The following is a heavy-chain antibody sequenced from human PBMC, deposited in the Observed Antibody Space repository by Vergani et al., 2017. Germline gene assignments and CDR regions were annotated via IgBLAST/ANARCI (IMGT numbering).Heavy chain of an antibody. V-gene: IGHV3-23*01. CDR1: GFTFSSYA. Sequence: EVQLLESGGGLVQPGGSLRLSCAASGFTFSSYAMSWVRQAPGKGLEWVSAISGSGGSTYYADSVKGRFTISRDNAKNSLYLQMNSLRAEDTAVYYCARDNKMVTTVDYWGQGTLVTVSS. J-gene: IGHJ4*02. D-gene: IGHD2-21*02. CDR2: ISGSGGST. CDR3: ARDNKMVTTVDY.